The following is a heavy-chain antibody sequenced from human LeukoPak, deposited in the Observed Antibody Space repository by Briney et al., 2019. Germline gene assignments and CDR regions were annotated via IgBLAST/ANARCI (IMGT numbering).Heavy chain of an antibody. Sequence: LRLSCAASGLTFSSYAMSWIRQHPGKGLEWVGYIYYSGSTYYNPSLKSRVTISVDTSKNQFSLKLSSVTAADTAVYYCARASDGDYVGYWGQGTLVTVSS. CDR1: GLTFSSYA. J-gene: IGHJ4*02. CDR3: ARASDGDYVGY. D-gene: IGHD4-17*01. V-gene: IGHV4-31*02. CDR2: IYYSGST.